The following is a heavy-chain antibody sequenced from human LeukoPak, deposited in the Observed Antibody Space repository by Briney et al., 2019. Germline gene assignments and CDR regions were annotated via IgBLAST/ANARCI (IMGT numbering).Heavy chain of an antibody. D-gene: IGHD3-9*01. CDR1: GFTFSSYS. CDR3: ARSARYFDWLSPTDYYMDV. Sequence: GGSLRLSCAASGFTFSSYSMNWVRQAPGKGLEWVSYISSSSSTIYYADFVKGRFTITRDNAKNSLYLQMNSLRAEDTAVYYCARSARYFDWLSPTDYYMDVWGKGTTVTVSS. CDR2: ISSSSSTI. J-gene: IGHJ6*03. V-gene: IGHV3-48*04.